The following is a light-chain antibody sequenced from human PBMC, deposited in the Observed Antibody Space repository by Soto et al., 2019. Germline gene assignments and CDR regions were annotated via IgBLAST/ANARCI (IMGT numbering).Light chain of an antibody. CDR2: EVT. CDR1: SNDVGGYNY. J-gene: IGLJ1*01. V-gene: IGLV2-8*01. Sequence: QSALTQPPSASGSPGQSVTISRTGTSNDVGGYNYVSWYQQHPGRAPKLIIYEVTQRPSGVPDRFSGSKSGNTASLTVSGLQAEDDADYYCNSYVGGNSPYVFGTGTKVTVL. CDR3: NSYVGGNSPYV.